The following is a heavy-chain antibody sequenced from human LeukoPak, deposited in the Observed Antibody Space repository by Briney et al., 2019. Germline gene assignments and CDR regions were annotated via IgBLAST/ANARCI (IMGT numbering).Heavy chain of an antibody. Sequence: GGSLRLSCAASGFTFSRHWMSWVRQAPGKGLEWVANINQDGSEKNYVDSVKGRFTISRDNAKNSLYLQMNSLRAEDTAVYYCARVSRSESGIYWGQGTLVTVSS. V-gene: IGHV3-7*05. CDR1: GFTFSRHW. J-gene: IGHJ4*02. CDR2: INQDGSEK. CDR3: ARVSRSESGIY. D-gene: IGHD3-3*01.